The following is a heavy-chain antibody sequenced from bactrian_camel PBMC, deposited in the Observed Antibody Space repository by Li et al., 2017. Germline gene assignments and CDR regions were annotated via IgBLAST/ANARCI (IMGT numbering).Heavy chain of an antibody. V-gene: IGHV3S5*01. CDR2: IYKDGTDS. CDR1: GFSFSTNY. CDR3: AAEASKWWHVRILKDYSA. J-gene: IGHJ4*01. Sequence: VQLVESGGGLVQPGGSLRLSCAGSGFSFSTNYMSWVRQAPGKGPEWVSSIYKDGTDSYYADSVKGRFTISKDTAKNTLILQMNSLKPEDTAMYYCAAEASKWWHVRILKDYSAWGQGTQVTVS. D-gene: IGHD7*01.